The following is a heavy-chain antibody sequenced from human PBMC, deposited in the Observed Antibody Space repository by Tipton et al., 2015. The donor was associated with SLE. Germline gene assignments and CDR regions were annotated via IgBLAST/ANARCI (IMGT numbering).Heavy chain of an antibody. CDR3: ARVPRPDSSGSPLGY. Sequence: SLRLSCAASGFTFSSYDMHWVRQAPGKGLEWVAVILYDGSNKYYADSVKGRFTISRDNAKNSLYLQMNSLRADDTAVYYCARVPRPDSSGSPLGYWGQGTLVTVSS. CDR1: GFTFSSYD. CDR2: ILYDGSNK. J-gene: IGHJ4*02. D-gene: IGHD3-22*01. V-gene: IGHV3-30*04.